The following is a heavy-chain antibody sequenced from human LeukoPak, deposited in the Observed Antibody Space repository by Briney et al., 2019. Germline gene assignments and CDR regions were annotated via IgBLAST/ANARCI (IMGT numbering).Heavy chain of an antibody. CDR1: GFTFSSYE. D-gene: IGHD3-10*01. Sequence: GGSLRLSCAASGFTFSSYEKNWVRQASGKGLEWVGRIRSKANSYATAYAASVKGRFTISRDDSKNTAYLQMNSLKTEDTAVYYCTVGSGILPIYWGQGTLVTVSS. CDR2: IRSKANSYAT. V-gene: IGHV3-73*01. CDR3: TVGSGILPIY. J-gene: IGHJ4*02.